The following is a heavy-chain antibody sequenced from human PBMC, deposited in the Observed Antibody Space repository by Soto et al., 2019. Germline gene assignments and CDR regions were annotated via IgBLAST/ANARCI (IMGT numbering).Heavy chain of an antibody. Sequence: QVQLVQSGAEVTKPGSSVKVSCKASGGTFSRYTITWVRQAPGQGLEWMGGITPMFGTPNYAQKFQGRVTITADESTSTASMELSSLRSEDTAMYYCARDGTLYDSSAYYFLYWGQGTLVTVSS. J-gene: IGHJ4*02. CDR1: GGTFSRYT. V-gene: IGHV1-69*01. CDR3: ARDGTLYDSSAYYFLY. CDR2: ITPMFGTP. D-gene: IGHD3-22*01.